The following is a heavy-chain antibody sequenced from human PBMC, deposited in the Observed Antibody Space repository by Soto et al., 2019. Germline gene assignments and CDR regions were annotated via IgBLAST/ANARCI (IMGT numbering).Heavy chain of an antibody. J-gene: IGHJ6*02. V-gene: IGHV3-66*01. CDR3: ARSRTGTTYGGMDV. D-gene: IGHD1-7*01. CDR2: IHSGGDT. CDR1: GFAVSSNY. Sequence: EVQLVESGGDLVQPGGSLRLSCAASGFAVSSNYTTWVRQAPGKGLEWVSVIHSGGDTRYADSVRGRFTISRDNSKNTLYLQMNSLRAEDTAVYYCARSRTGTTYGGMDVWGQGTTVTVSS.